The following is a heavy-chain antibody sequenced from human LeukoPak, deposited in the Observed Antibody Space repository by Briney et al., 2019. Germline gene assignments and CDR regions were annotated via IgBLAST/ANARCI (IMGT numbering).Heavy chain of an antibody. D-gene: IGHD2-15*01. CDR1: GFTFSSYA. J-gene: IGHJ4*02. CDR2: ISGSGGST. Sequence: GGSLRLSCAASGFTFSSYAMSWVRQAPGKGLEWVSAISGSGGSTYYADSVKGRFTISRDNSKNTLYLQMNSLRAEDTAVYYCAKMSEVGANVLGYCSGGSCYFDYWGQGTLVTVSS. CDR3: AKMSEVGANVLGYCSGGSCYFDY. V-gene: IGHV3-23*01.